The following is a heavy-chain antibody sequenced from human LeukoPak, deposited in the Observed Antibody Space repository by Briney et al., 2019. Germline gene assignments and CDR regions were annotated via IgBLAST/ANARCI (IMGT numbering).Heavy chain of an antibody. CDR3: AKGRSAYYYGSGGS. V-gene: IGHV3-66*01. CDR2: IYSGGST. CDR1: GFTVSSNY. Sequence: PGGSLRLSCAASGFTVSSNYMSWVRQAPGKGLEWVSVIYSGGSTYYADSVKGRFTISRDNSKNTLYLQMNSLRAEDTAVYYCAKGRSAYYYGSGGSWGQGTLVIVSS. D-gene: IGHD3-10*01. J-gene: IGHJ5*02.